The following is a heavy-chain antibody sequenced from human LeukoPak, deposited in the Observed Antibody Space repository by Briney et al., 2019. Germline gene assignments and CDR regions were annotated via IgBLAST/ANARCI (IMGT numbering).Heavy chain of an antibody. J-gene: IGHJ5*02. CDR3: ARSIVVVVAATLGSALGP. V-gene: IGHV3-30*04. CDR1: GFTFSSYA. Sequence: PGGSLRLSCAASGFTFSSYAMHWVRQAPGKGLEWVAVISYDGSNKYYADSVKGRFTISRDNSKNTLYLQMNSLRAEDTAVYYCARSIVVVVAATLGSALGPWGQGTLVTVSS. D-gene: IGHD2-15*01. CDR2: ISYDGSNK.